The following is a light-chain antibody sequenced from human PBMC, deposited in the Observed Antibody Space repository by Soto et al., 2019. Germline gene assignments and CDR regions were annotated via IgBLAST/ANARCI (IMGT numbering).Light chain of an antibody. Sequence: HFPQSPSLLKANKRDSVTITCRANQGITSYLAWYQQEPGKAPRLLIYAASPLQSGVQSKLSGSGFGKEFTFTISSLQPEDFETDYCQQVNSYPLTFGGGPKVDFK. V-gene: IGKV1-9*01. J-gene: IGKJ4*01. CDR1: QGITSY. CDR2: AAS. CDR3: QQVNSYPLT.